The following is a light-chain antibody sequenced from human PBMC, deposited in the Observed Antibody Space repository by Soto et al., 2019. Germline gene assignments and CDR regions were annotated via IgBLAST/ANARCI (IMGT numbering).Light chain of an antibody. CDR2: NNS. CDR3: AAWDDRLNGYVV. Sequence: QSVLTQPPSASGTPGQRVTISCSGSSSNIGSNTLNWYQHLPGTAPKLLIYNNSQRPSGVPDRFSGSKSGTSASLAISGLQSEDEADYYCAAWDDRLNGYVVFGGGTQLTVL. J-gene: IGLJ2*01. CDR1: SSNIGSNT. V-gene: IGLV1-44*01.